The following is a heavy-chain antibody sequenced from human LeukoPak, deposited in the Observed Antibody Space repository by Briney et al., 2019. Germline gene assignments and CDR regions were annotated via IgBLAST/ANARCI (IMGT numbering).Heavy chain of an antibody. Sequence: EASVKVSCKASGGTFSSYTISWVRQAPGQGLEWMGGIIPIFGTTNYAQKLQGRVTMTTDTSTSTAYMELRSLRSDDTAVYYCARATPTISNWFDPWGQGTLVTVSS. CDR1: GGTFSSYT. V-gene: IGHV1-69*05. D-gene: IGHD5-12*01. J-gene: IGHJ5*02. CDR3: ARATPTISNWFDP. CDR2: IIPIFGTT.